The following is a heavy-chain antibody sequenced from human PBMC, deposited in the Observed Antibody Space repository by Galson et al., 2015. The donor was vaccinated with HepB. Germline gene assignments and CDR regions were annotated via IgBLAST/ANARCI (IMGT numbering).Heavy chain of an antibody. Sequence: SLRLSCAASGFTFSSYSMNWVRQAPGKGLEWVSSISSSSSYIYYADPVKGRFTISRDNAKNSLYLQMNSLRAEDTAVYYCARDSQSGYSSGQGAFDIWGQGTMVTVSS. J-gene: IGHJ3*02. V-gene: IGHV3-21*01. CDR3: ARDSQSGYSSGQGAFDI. CDR2: ISSSSSYI. D-gene: IGHD6-19*01. CDR1: GFTFSSYS.